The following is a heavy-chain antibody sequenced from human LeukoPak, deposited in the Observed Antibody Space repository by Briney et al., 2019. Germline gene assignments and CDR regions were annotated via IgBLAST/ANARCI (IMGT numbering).Heavy chain of an antibody. CDR2: INQDGREK. CDR1: GFTFSSYW. CDR3: ERGDKFSGDY. D-gene: IGHD2-15*01. Sequence: GGSLRLSCAASGFTFSSYWMSWVRQAPGKGLEWVANINQDGREKYYVDSVKGRFTISRDNAKNSLYLKMNSLRAEDTAVYFCERGDKFSGDYWGQGTLVTVSS. J-gene: IGHJ4*02. V-gene: IGHV3-7*04.